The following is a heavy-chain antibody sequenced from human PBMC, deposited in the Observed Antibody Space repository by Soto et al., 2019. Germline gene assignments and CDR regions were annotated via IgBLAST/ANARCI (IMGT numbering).Heavy chain of an antibody. V-gene: IGHV1-18*01. Sequence: VQLVQSGAEVKEPGASVKVTCKASGYTFINFGITWGRQAPGQGREWVGWISTAKGITTYGEKFQGRVTMTADTATNTVYLDLSSLTADDTAVYYCASDRDCGSGGNCHPEWYVDYWGRGTPVPVSS. J-gene: IGHJ2*01. CDR3: ASDRDCGSGGNCHPEWYVDY. D-gene: IGHD2-15*01. CDR2: ISTAKGIT. CDR1: GYTFINFG.